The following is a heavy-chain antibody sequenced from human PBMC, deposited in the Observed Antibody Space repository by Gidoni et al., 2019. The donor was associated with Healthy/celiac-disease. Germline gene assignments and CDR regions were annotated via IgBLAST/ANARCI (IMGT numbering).Heavy chain of an antibody. J-gene: IGHJ4*02. CDR3: AKAFVLGRYGDYVEGAEY. Sequence: EVQLLESGGGLVQPGGSLRLSCAASGFTFSSYAMSWVRQAPGKGLEWVSAISGSGGSTYYADSVKGRFTISRDNSKNTLYLQMNSLRAEDTAVYYCAKAFVLGRYGDYVEGAEYWSQGTLVTVSS. CDR1: GFTFSSYA. D-gene: IGHD4-17*01. V-gene: IGHV3-23*01. CDR2: ISGSGGST.